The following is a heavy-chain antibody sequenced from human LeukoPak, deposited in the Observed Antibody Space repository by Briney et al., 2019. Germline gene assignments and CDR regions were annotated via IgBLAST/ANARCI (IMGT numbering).Heavy chain of an antibody. Sequence: SETLSLTCTVSGGSVSSGSYYWSWIRQPPGKGLEGIGYIYYSGSTNYNPSLKSRVTVSVDTSKNQFSLKLSSVTAADTAVYYCARGDYSGGFGELVLWGQGTLVTVSS. J-gene: IGHJ4*02. D-gene: IGHD3-10*01. CDR3: ARGDYSGGFGELVL. V-gene: IGHV4-61*01. CDR2: IYYSGST. CDR1: GGSVSSGSYY.